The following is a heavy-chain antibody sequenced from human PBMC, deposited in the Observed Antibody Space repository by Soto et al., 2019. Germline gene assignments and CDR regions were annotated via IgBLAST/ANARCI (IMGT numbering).Heavy chain of an antibody. CDR2: VNPILTMS. J-gene: IGHJ4*02. Sequence: QVQLVQSGAEVSKPWSAVRVSCKASADTLNFYTITSVRQAPGLGLERGGRVNPILTMSYCARNFEGRVTVTAAKSQTIASMELRSPTSADWAIFYSATSNGSGNRAFHYWGQGALVTFSS. V-gene: IGHV1-69*02. CDR3: ATSNGSGNRAFHY. D-gene: IGHD3-10*01. CDR1: ADTLNFYT.